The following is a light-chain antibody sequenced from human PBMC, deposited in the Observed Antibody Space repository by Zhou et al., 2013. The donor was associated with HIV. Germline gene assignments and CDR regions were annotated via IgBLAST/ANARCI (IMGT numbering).Light chain of an antibody. CDR2: EAS. J-gene: IGKJ4*01. Sequence: DIEMTQSPSSLSASVGDKVTFTCRASQSVGSRLAWYQQRPGRVPNLLIYEASTLQTGVPSRFSGSGSGTRFTLTITSLQPDDFATYFCQQYYISSLTFGGGTEGGAQ. V-gene: IGKV1-5*03. CDR3: QQYYISSLT. CDR1: QSVGSR.